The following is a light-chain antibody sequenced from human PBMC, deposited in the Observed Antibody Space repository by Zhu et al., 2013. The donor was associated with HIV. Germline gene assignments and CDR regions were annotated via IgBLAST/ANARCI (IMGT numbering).Light chain of an antibody. Sequence: QSVLTQPPSVSAAPGQKVTISCSGSSSNIGNNFVSWFQQFPGTAPKLLIYDNNKRPSGVPDRFSGSQSGTSATLTITGLQTGDEADYYCGTWDSSLSAGVFGGGTKLTVL. CDR1: SSNIGNNF. V-gene: IGLV1-51*01. CDR3: GTWDSSLSAGV. J-gene: IGLJ2*01. CDR2: DNN.